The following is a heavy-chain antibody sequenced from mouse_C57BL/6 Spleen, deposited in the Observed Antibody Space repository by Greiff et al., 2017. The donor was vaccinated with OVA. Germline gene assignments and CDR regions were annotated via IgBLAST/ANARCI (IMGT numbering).Heavy chain of an antibody. CDR1: GYTFTSYW. CDR2: IDPSDSYT. Sequence: QVQLQQPGAELVMPGASVKLSCKASGYTFTSYWMHWVKQRPGQGLEWIGDIDPSDSYTNYNQKFKGKSSLTVDKSSSTAYMQLRSLTSEDSAVYYCARKGAYDYWLDYWGQGTTLTVSS. V-gene: IGHV1-69*01. J-gene: IGHJ2*01. D-gene: IGHD2-4*01. CDR3: ARKGAYDYWLDY.